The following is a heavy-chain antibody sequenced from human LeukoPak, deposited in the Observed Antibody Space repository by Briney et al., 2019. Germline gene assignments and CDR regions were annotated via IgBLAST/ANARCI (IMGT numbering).Heavy chain of an antibody. Sequence: GASEKVSCKCSLYIFTGYYMHWVRQAPGQGLEWMGWINPNSCGTNYTQKFQGRGTVTRDTSISTAYLELSRLRSDDTAVYYCAREVRDGSSSDYWGQGTMVTVSS. V-gene: IGHV1-2*02. CDR3: AREVRDGSSSDY. CDR1: LYIFTGYY. CDR2: INPNSCGT. J-gene: IGHJ4*02. D-gene: IGHD6-6*01.